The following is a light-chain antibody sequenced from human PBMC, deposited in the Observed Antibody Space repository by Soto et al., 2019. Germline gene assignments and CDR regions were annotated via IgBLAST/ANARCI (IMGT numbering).Light chain of an antibody. Sequence: DIQMPQSPSTLSGSVGDRVTITCGASQTISSWVAWYQTKPGKAPKLLIYKASTLKSGVPSRFSGSGSGTELTLTLSSLQPDDFATYYCQHYNSYSEAFGQGTKVDIK. CDR2: KAS. CDR3: QHYNSYSEA. CDR1: QTISSW. J-gene: IGKJ1*01. V-gene: IGKV1-5*03.